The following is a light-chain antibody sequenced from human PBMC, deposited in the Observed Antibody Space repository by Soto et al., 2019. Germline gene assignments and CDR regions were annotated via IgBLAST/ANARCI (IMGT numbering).Light chain of an antibody. Sequence: DIQMNQSPSTLSASMGERVTITCRASQSISSWLAWYQQKPVKAPKLLIYDASSLESGVPSRVSGSGSGTEFTLTISSLQADDCAPHYCQQYNSYSGTVGQGTKVDI. CDR1: QSISSW. J-gene: IGKJ1*01. CDR2: DAS. CDR3: QQYNSYSGT. V-gene: IGKV1-5*01.